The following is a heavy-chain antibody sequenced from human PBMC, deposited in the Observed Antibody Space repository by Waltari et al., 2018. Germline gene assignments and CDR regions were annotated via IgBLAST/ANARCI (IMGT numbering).Heavy chain of an antibody. J-gene: IGHJ6*02. V-gene: IGHV2-70*15. CDR1: GFSLSGSQMC. CDR2: IDWDDDK. D-gene: IGHD3-22*01. CDR3: VRENRVTMIRGSMDV. Sequence: QVTLRESGPALVRPKQTLTLTCTFSGFSLSGSQMCVSWIRQPPGKALEWLARIDWDDDKYYSPSLQTRLTISKDTSKNQVVLTMTDMGLVDTATYYCVRENRVTMIRGSMDVWGQGAMVTVSS.